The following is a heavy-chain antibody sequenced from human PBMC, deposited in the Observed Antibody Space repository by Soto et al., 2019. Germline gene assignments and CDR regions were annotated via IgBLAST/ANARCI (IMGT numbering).Heavy chain of an antibody. CDR3: ARSGELLQTFDS. Sequence: PGGSLRLSCGVSGVSFSYYIMNWVRGAPGKGLEWVSLITGNSEYKYYAGSVKGRFTVSRDNAKNSLYLQMNSLTVEDTAVYYCARSGELLQTFDSWGQGTLVTVSS. V-gene: IGHV3-21*06. D-gene: IGHD1-26*01. J-gene: IGHJ4*02. CDR1: GVSFSYYI. CDR2: ITGNSEYK.